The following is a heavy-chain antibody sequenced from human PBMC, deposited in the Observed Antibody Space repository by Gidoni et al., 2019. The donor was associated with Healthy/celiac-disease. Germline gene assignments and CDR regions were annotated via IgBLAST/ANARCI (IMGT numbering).Heavy chain of an antibody. V-gene: IGHV1-69*04. CDR2: IIPILCIA. Sequence: QVQRVQSAAEVKKPGSSVKVSCKASGGTFSSYAISWVRQAPGQGLEWMGRIIPILCIANYAQKFQGRVTITADKSTSTAYMELSSLRSEDTAVYYCARVQLLIPQYYYDYMDVWGKGTTVTVSS. J-gene: IGHJ6*03. CDR1: GGTFSSYA. D-gene: IGHD2-15*01. CDR3: ARVQLLIPQYYYDYMDV.